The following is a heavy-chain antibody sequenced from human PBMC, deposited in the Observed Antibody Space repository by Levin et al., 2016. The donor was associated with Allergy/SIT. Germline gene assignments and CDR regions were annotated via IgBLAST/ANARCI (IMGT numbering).Heavy chain of an antibody. CDR2: ISYSGST. CDR3: ARLTYYDSSGSYFQWFDP. D-gene: IGHD3-22*01. J-gene: IGHJ5*02. CDR1: GAYINSYY. V-gene: IGHV4-59*08. Sequence: SETLSLTCTVSGAYINSYYWSWIRQPPGKGLEWLGYISYSGSTNYNPSLKSRVTISVDTSRNQFSLNLSSVTAADTAVYYCARLTYYDSSGSYFQWFDPWGQGTLVTVSS.